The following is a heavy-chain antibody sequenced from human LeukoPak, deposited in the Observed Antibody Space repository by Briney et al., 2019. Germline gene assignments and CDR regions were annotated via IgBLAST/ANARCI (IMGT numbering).Heavy chain of an antibody. V-gene: IGHV4-39*01. Sequence: PSETLSLTCTVSGGSINSSSSCWGWIRQPPGKGLEWIGIIYYSGNSYYNPSLKSRVTISVDTSKNQFSLKLSSVTAADTAVYYCARHHGVEYSYGSYYYYGMDVWGQGTTVTVSS. CDR3: ARHHGVEYSYGSYYYYGMDV. D-gene: IGHD5-18*01. CDR2: IYYSGNS. CDR1: GGSINSSSSC. J-gene: IGHJ6*02.